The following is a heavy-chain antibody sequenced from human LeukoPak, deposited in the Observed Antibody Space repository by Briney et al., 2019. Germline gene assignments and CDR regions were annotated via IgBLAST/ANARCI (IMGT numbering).Heavy chain of an antibody. V-gene: IGHV1-18*01. CDR2: ISAYNGNT. CDR3: AREPFNYYDSSGYCDY. CDR1: GYTFTSYG. Sequence: ASVKVSCEASGYTFTSYGISWVRQAPGQGLEWMGWISAYNGNTNYAQKLQGRVTMTTDTSTSTAYMELRSLRSDDTAVYYCAREPFNYYDSSGYCDYWGQGTLVTVSS. D-gene: IGHD3-22*01. J-gene: IGHJ4*02.